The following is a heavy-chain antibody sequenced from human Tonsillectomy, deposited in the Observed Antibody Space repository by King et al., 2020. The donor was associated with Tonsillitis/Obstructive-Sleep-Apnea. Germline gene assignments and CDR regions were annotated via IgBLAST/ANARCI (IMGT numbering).Heavy chain of an antibody. J-gene: IGHJ6*02. D-gene: IGHD4/OR15-4a*01. V-gene: IGHV3-74*01. CDR2: ITGDGSST. CDR1: AHTFSIYW. Sequence: VQLVESGGGLVQPGGSLRLSCAASAHTFSIYWMHWVRQAPGKGLVWVSRITGDGSSTTYADSVKGRFTISRDNTKNTLYLQMNSLRAEDTAVYYCARGGPGAIYYCYGRDLGRQGTAVTVS. CDR3: ARGGPGAIYYCYGRDL.